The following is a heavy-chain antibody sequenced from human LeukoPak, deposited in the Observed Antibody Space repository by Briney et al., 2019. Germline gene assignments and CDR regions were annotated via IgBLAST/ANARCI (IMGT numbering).Heavy chain of an antibody. J-gene: IGHJ5*02. CDR2: ISSSGSTI. CDR1: GFTFSDYY. Sequence: PGGPLRLSCAASGFTFSDYYMSWIRQAPGKGLEWVSYISSSGSTIYYADSVKGRFTISRDNSKNTLYLQMNSLRAEDTAVYYCAKQSAAGTHWFDPWGQGTLVTVSS. D-gene: IGHD6-13*01. V-gene: IGHV3-11*04. CDR3: AKQSAAGTHWFDP.